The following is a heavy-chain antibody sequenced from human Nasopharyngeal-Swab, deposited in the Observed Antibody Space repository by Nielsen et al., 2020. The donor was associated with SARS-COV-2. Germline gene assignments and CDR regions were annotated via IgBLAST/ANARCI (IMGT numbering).Heavy chain of an antibody. Sequence: GEPLKISCAASGFTFSSYSMNWVRQAPGKGLEWVSSISSSSSYIYYADSVKGRFTISRDNAKNSLYLQMNSLRAEDTAVYYCARLSKQWLVRPYWYFDLWGRGTLVTVSS. CDR1: GFTFSSYS. CDR2: ISSSSSYI. D-gene: IGHD6-19*01. CDR3: ARLSKQWLVRPYWYFDL. V-gene: IGHV3-21*01. J-gene: IGHJ2*01.